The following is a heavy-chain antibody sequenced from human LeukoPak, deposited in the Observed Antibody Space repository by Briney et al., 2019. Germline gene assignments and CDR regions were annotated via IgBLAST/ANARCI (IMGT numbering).Heavy chain of an antibody. Sequence: ASVKVSCKASGYTFTGYYMHWVRQAPGQGLEWMGWINPNSGGTDYAQKFQGRVTMTRDTSISTAYMELSRLRSDDAAVYYCASQTSGSYSPRLDYWGQGTLVTVSS. CDR2: INPNSGGT. CDR1: GYTFTGYY. D-gene: IGHD1-26*01. J-gene: IGHJ4*02. V-gene: IGHV1-2*02. CDR3: ASQTSGSYSPRLDY.